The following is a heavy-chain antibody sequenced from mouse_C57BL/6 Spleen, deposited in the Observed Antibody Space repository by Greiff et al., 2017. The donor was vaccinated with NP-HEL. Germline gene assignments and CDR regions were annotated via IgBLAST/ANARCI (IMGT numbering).Heavy chain of an antibody. V-gene: IGHV1-4*01. CDR3: ARGSYYYGSSYVGYFDY. J-gene: IGHJ2*01. Sequence: VQLQQSGAELARPGASVKMSCKASGYTFTSYTMHWVKQRPGQGLEWIGYINPSSGYTKYNQKFKDKATLTADKSSSTAYMQLSSLTSEDSAVYYCARGSYYYGSSYVGYFDYWGQGTTLTVSS. CDR2: INPSSGYT. D-gene: IGHD1-1*01. CDR1: GYTFTSYT.